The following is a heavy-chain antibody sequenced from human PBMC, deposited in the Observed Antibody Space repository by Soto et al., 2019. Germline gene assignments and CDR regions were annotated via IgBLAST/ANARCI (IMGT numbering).Heavy chain of an antibody. CDR3: ARHAYYYDS. CDR2: TYYSGST. Sequence: PSETLSLTCTVSGGSISSYYWSWIRQPPGKGLEWIGYTYYSGSTYYNPSLKSRVTISVDTSKNQFSLKLSSVTAADTAVYYCARHAYYYDSWGQGTLVTVSS. CDR1: GGSISSYY. J-gene: IGHJ4*02. V-gene: IGHV4-59*04. D-gene: IGHD3-22*01.